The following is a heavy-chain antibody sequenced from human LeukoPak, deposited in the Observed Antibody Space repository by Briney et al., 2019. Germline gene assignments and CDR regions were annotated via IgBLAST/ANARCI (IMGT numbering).Heavy chain of an antibody. J-gene: IGHJ2*01. CDR3: TRRAARWQFDL. V-gene: IGHV3-9*01. CDR2: INWKTGNG. CDR1: GFNFDDYA. D-gene: IGHD5-24*01. Sequence: GRSLRPSCAVSGFNFDDYAMHWVRQAPGRGLEWVSGINWKTGNGIYADSVKGRFTISRDNAKNSLYLQMSSLRAEDTALYYCTRRAARWQFDLWGRGTLLTVSS.